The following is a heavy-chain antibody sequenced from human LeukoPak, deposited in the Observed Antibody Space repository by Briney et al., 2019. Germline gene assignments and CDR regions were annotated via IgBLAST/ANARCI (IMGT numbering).Heavy chain of an antibody. J-gene: IGHJ4*02. CDR1: GGSISSYY. CDR3: ARAARWYFVSH. D-gene: IGHD3-9*01. V-gene: IGHV4-59*01. Sequence: SETLSLTCTVSGGSISSYYWSWIRQPPGKGLEWIGYIYYSGSTKYNPSLKSRVTISVDTSKNQFSLKLSSVTAADTAVYYCARAARWYFVSHWGQGTLVTVSS. CDR2: IYYSGST.